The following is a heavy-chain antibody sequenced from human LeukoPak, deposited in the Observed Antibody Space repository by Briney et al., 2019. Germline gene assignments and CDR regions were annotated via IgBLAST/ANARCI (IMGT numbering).Heavy chain of an antibody. D-gene: IGHD3-10*01. V-gene: IGHV1-69*06. CDR3: ARDRRYYYSSGTFYRDAFDL. CDR1: GYSFSNYA. J-gene: IGHJ3*01. CDR2: IIPLFGAI. Sequence: SVKVSCKASGYSFSNYAISWVRQAPGQGPEWMGGIIPLFGAINYAPKFQGRVTITAAKYTNTAYMELSSLRSNDTAVYYCARDRRYYYSSGTFYRDAFDLWGQGTLVTVSS.